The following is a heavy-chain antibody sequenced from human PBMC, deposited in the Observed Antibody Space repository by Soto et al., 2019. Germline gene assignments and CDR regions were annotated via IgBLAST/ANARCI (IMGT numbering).Heavy chain of an antibody. V-gene: IGHV4-61*01. J-gene: IGHJ6*02. CDR1: GGSVSSGSYY. D-gene: IGHD4-17*01. CDR2: IYYSGST. CDR3: ARVLTTVTTVHYYYYYGMDV. Sequence: SETLSLTCTVSGGSVSSGSYYWSWIRQPPGKGLEWIGYIYYSGSTNYNPSLKGRVTISVDTSKNQFSLKLSSVTAADTAVYYCARVLTTVTTVHYYYYYGMDVWGQGTTVTVSS.